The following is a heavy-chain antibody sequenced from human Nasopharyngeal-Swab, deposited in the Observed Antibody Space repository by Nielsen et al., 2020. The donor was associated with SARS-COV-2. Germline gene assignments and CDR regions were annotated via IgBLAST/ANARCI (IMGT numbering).Heavy chain of an antibody. CDR2: IGDKDHYYAT. Sequence: GESLKISCAASGFIFSASAIHWVRQASGKGLEWVGRIGDKDHYYATTYGASVQGRFTISRDDSKNTAFLQMDSLKTEDTALYYCTTDFYFDYWGQGTLVTVSS. J-gene: IGHJ4*02. V-gene: IGHV3-73*01. CDR1: GFIFSASA. CDR3: TTDFYFDY.